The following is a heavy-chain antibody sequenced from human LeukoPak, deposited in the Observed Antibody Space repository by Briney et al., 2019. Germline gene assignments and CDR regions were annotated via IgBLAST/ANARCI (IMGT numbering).Heavy chain of an antibody. Sequence: ASETLSLTCTVSGGSISSYYWSWIRQPPGKGLEWIGYIYCSGSTNYNPSLKSRVTISVDTSKNQFSLKLSSVTAADTAVYYCARSYYDILTGYFPFFDYWGQGTLVTVSS. CDR2: IYCSGST. V-gene: IGHV4-59*01. CDR1: GGSISSYY. J-gene: IGHJ4*02. D-gene: IGHD3-9*01. CDR3: ARSYYDILTGYFPFFDY.